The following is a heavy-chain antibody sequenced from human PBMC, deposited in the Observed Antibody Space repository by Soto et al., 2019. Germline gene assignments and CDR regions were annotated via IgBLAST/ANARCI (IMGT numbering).Heavy chain of an antibody. CDR3: ARCSYSSGWYGADWFDP. V-gene: IGHV4-4*07. J-gene: IGHJ5*02. Sequence: QVQLQESGPGLVKPSETLSLTCTVSGGSISSYYWSWIRQPAGKGLEWIGRIYTSGSTNYNPSLKSRVTMSVDKSKNQFSLKLSSVTAADTAVYYCARCSYSSGWYGADWFDPWGQGTLVTVSS. CDR1: GGSISSYY. CDR2: IYTSGST. D-gene: IGHD6-19*01.